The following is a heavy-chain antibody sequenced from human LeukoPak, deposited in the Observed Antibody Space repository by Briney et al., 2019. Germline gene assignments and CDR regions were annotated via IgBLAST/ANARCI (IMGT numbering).Heavy chain of an antibody. CDR1: GFTFSDYG. D-gene: IGHD1-1*01. Sequence: GGSLRLSCAASGFTFSDYGMHWVRQAAGKGLEWVALIRYDGSKKDYADSVKGRCTISRDNSKNTLYLRMNSLRAEDTAVYYCARTGDPERFDYWGQGTLVTVSS. CDR2: IRYDGSKK. J-gene: IGHJ4*02. CDR3: ARTGDPERFDY. V-gene: IGHV3-33*01.